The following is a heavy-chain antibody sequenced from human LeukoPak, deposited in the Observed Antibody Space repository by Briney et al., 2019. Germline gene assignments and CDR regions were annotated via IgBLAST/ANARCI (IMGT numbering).Heavy chain of an antibody. Sequence: GGSLRLSCAASGFTFSSYAMSWVRQAPGKGLEWVSGISGSGASTYYADSVKGRFTISRDNSKNTLYLQMNSLRAEDTAVYFCAKSQDGGRLFHFDYWGQGTLVTVSS. V-gene: IGHV3-23*01. CDR2: ISGSGAST. D-gene: IGHD1-26*01. J-gene: IGHJ4*02. CDR1: GFTFSSYA. CDR3: AKSQDGGRLFHFDY.